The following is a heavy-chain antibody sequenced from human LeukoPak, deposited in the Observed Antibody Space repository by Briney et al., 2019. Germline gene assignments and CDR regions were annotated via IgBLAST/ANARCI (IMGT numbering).Heavy chain of an antibody. CDR3: ARDIGNSGFNLDD. J-gene: IGHJ4*02. V-gene: IGHV3-33*01. CDR2: IWHDGGRK. D-gene: IGHD5-12*01. CDR1: GFTFSTPG. Sequence: PGRSLRLSCVVSGFTFSTPGFHWVRQAPGKGLEWGSVIWHDGGRKEYADSVRGRFTISRDNSNRYRQMNSLRAEDTAIYYCARDIGNSGFNLDDWGQGTPVTVAS.